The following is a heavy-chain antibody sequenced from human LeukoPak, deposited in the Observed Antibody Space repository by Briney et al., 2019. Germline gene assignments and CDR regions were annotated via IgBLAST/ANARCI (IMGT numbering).Heavy chain of an antibody. CDR2: IRYDGSKK. Sequence: GGSLRLSCAASGFTFSSYGMHWVRQASGKGLEWVAFIRYDGSKKYYADSVKGRFTISRDNAKNSLYLQMNSLRAEDTAVYYCARTRDGYNTNWFDPWGQGTLVTVSS. J-gene: IGHJ5*02. CDR3: ARTRDGYNTNWFDP. CDR1: GFTFSSYG. D-gene: IGHD5-24*01. V-gene: IGHV3-30*02.